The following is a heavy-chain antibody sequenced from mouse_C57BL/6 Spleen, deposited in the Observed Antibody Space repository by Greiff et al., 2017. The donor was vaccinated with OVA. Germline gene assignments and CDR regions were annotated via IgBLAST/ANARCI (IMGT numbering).Heavy chain of an antibody. Sequence: EVKLMESGGDLVKPGGSLKLSCAASGFTFSSYGMSWVRQTPDKRLEWVATISSGGSYTYYPDSVKGRFTISSDNGKNTLYLHMSSLKSEDTAMYYCARHEGLRLDYWGQGTTLTVSS. CDR2: ISSGGSYT. CDR3: ARHEGLRLDY. D-gene: IGHD2-4*01. CDR1: GFTFSSYG. V-gene: IGHV5-6*01. J-gene: IGHJ2*01.